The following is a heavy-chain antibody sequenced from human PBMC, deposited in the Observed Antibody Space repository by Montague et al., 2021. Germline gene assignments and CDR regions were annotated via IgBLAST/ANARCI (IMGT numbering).Heavy chain of an antibody. J-gene: IGHJ4*02. D-gene: IGHD4-17*01. CDR2: VSHGGRT. CDR3: ARGTIDYGDYCFDY. V-gene: IGHV4-38-2*02. CDR1: RSLINSDYY. Sequence: SETLSLTCTVSRSLINSDYYWGWIRQPPGKGLEWMGSVSHGGRTYYNPSLKSRVTISVDTSKNQFSLKLSSVTAADTAVYYCARGTIDYGDYCFDYWGQGTLVTVSS.